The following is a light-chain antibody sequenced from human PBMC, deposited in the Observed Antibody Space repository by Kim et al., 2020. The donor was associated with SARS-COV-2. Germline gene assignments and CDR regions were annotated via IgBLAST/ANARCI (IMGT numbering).Light chain of an antibody. Sequence: QAGLTQPPSVSKGLRQTATLTCTGNSNNVGDEGAVWLQQHRGHPPKLLSYRDNNRPSGISERFSASRSGNTASLTITGLQPEDEAEYYCSAWDSSLSAWVFGGVTQLTVL. J-gene: IGLJ3*02. CDR2: RDN. CDR3: SAWDSSLSAWV. V-gene: IGLV10-54*04. CDR1: SNNVGDEG.